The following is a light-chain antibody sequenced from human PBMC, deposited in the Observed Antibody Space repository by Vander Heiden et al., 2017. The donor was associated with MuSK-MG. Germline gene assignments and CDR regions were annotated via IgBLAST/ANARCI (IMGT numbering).Light chain of an antibody. CDR1: QSSSTC. Sequence: PSSLSAAVRDTLTITGRASQSSSTCVCYYQQKPQEPTKLLIYAASRLQSGLASCCGGGGSAKDFTLTIRLVHQEVVANYCQQQGSSAPLTFGGGTKVEIK. CDR2: AAS. J-gene: IGKJ4*01. V-gene: IGKV1-39*01. CDR3: QQGSSAPLT.